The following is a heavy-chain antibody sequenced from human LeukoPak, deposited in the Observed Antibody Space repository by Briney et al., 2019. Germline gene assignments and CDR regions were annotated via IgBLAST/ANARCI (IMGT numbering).Heavy chain of an antibody. V-gene: IGHV3-23*01. CDR1: GFTFSTFA. Sequence: TGGSLRLSCAASGFTFSTFAMGWVRQDPGKGLEWVSGVSGGESRTYYADSVKGRFTLSRDNSKNTLFLQMNSLRAEDTAVYYCGKLGGMYLINHFDHWGQGTLVSVSS. CDR3: GKLGGMYLINHFDH. J-gene: IGHJ4*02. D-gene: IGHD1-26*01. CDR2: VSGGESRT.